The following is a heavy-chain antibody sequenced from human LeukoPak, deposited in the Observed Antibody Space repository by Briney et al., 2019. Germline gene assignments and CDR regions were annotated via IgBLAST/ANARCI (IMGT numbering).Heavy chain of an antibody. CDR3: ARGPDYDSSGYYYFTV. Sequence: SVKVSCKASGGTFSSYAISWVRQAPGQGLEWMGGIIPIFGTANYAQKFQGRVTITADESTSTAYMELGSLRSEDTAVYYCARGPDYDSSGYYYFTVWGQGTLVTVSS. CDR2: IIPIFGTA. V-gene: IGHV1-69*13. CDR1: GGTFSSYA. J-gene: IGHJ4*02. D-gene: IGHD3-22*01.